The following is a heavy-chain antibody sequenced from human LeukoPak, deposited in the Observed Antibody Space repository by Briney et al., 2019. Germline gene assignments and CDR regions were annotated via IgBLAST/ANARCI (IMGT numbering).Heavy chain of an antibody. J-gene: IGHJ4*02. CDR2: IYYSGST. Sequence: SETLSLTCTVSGGSISSSSYYWGWIRQPPGKGLEWIGSIYYSGSTYYNPSLKSRVTISVDTSKNQFSLKLSSVTAADTAVYYCARGKRYSSDYFDYWGQGTLVTVSS. V-gene: IGHV4-39*07. D-gene: IGHD6-25*01. CDR1: GGSISSSSYY. CDR3: ARGKRYSSDYFDY.